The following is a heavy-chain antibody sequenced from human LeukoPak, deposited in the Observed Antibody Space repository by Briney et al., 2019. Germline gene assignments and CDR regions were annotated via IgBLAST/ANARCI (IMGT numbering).Heavy chain of an antibody. V-gene: IGHV3-53*01. Sequence: GGSLRLSCAASGFTVSSNYMNWVRQAPGKGLEWVSVIYSGGSTYYADSVKGRFTISRDNAKNSLYLQMNSLRAEDTAVYYCARDGPYSYDFDYWGQGTLVTVSS. CDR2: IYSGGST. J-gene: IGHJ4*02. CDR3: ARDGPYSYDFDY. CDR1: GFTVSSNY. D-gene: IGHD5-18*01.